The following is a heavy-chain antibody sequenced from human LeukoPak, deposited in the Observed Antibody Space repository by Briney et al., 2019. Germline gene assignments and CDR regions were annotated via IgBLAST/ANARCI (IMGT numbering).Heavy chain of an antibody. CDR3: ARLLPAGLVVITTPPHMDV. J-gene: IGHJ6*03. V-gene: IGHV1-18*01. D-gene: IGHD3-22*01. Sequence: ASVKVSCKASGYTFPSYGISWVRQAPAQGLEWMGWVNAYNGNTNYAPMLQGRVTMTADTSTSTAYMELRSLRSDDTAVYYCARLLPAGLVVITTPPHMDVWGKGTTVTVSS. CDR1: GYTFPSYG. CDR2: VNAYNGNT.